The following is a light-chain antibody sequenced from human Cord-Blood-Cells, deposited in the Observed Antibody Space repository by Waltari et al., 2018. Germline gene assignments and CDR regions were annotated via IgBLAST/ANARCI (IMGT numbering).Light chain of an antibody. CDR3: SSYTSSSTPL. CDR2: DVS. CDR1: SSDVGGYNY. V-gene: IGLV2-14*04. J-gene: IGLJ2*01. Sequence: PGQSITISCTGTSSDVGGYNYVSWYQQHPGKAPKLMIYDVSNRPSGVSNRFSGSKSGNTASLTISGLQAEDEADYYCSSYTSSSTPLFGGGTKLTVL.